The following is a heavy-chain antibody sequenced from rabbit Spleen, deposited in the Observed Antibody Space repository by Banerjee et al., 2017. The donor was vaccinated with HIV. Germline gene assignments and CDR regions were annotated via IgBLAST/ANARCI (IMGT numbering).Heavy chain of an antibody. CDR1: GDSLNDKDV. CDR2: INIVTGTS. Sequence: EQVEESGGEMVKPEGALTLICKASGDSLNDKDVKCWVRQAPGKGLEWIACINIVTGTSVYASWAKGRFTMSRTSSTTLTLQMTSLTAADTATYFCARDLVAVIGWNFNLWGPVSLVTVS. CDR3: ARDLVAVIGWNFNL. J-gene: IGHJ4*01. V-gene: IGHV1S45*01. D-gene: IGHD1-1*01.